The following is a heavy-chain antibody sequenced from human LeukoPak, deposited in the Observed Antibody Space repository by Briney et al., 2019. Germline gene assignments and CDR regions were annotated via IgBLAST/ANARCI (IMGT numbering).Heavy chain of an antibody. CDR2: IHYSGIT. D-gene: IGHD1-26*01. Sequence: SETLSLTCAVYGGSFSSYYWSWIRQPPGKRLEWIGNIHYSGITNYSPSLKSRVTISLETSNNQFSLKLSSVTAADTAVYYCARHGSTWPYWYFDLWGRGTLVTVSS. CDR3: ARHGSTWPYWYFDL. CDR1: GGSFSSYY. V-gene: IGHV4-59*08. J-gene: IGHJ2*01.